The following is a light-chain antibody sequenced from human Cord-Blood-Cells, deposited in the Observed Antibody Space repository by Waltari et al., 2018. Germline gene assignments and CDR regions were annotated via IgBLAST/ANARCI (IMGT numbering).Light chain of an antibody. Sequence: TTTTQSPAFMTATPGAKVNISCKASQDIDDDMNWYQPKPGEAAIFIFQEATTLVPGISPRFSGSGYGTDFTLTSNNIEAEDAAYYVCLQHDKVPYTFGQGTKLEIK. CDR1: QDIDDD. J-gene: IGKJ2*01. V-gene: IGKV5-2*01. CDR3: LQHDKVPYT. CDR2: EAT.